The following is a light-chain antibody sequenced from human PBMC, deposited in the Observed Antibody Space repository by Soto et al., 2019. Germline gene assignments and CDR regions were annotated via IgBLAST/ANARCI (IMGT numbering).Light chain of an antibody. V-gene: IGKV1-27*01. J-gene: IGKJ1*01. CDR3: QNYNGARWT. CDR1: QGISNY. CDR2: AAS. Sequence: DIQMTQSPSSLSASVGDRVTITCRASQGISNYLVWYQQKPGKVPKLLIYAASTLQSGVPSRFSGSGSGTDCTLTISSLQPEDVATYYCQNYNGARWTFGQGTKVEIK.